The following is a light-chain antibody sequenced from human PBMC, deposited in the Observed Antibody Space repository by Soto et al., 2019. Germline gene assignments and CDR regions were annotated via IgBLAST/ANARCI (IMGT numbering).Light chain of an antibody. Sequence: EIVLTQSPGTLSLSPGERATLSCRASQSVSSSYLAWYQQKPGQAPRLLIYGASSRATGIPDRFSGSGSGTEFNLTSSRLEPEDFAVYYCKQYGSSPWTFGQGTKVDIK. CDR2: GAS. CDR3: KQYGSSPWT. J-gene: IGKJ1*01. V-gene: IGKV3-20*01. CDR1: QSVSSSY.